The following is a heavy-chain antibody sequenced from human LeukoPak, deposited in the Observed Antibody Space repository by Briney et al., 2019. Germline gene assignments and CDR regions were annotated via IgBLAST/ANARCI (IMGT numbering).Heavy chain of an antibody. D-gene: IGHD3-9*01. Sequence: PSETLSLTCAVYGGSFSGYYWSWIRQPPGKGLEWIGEINHSGSTNYNPSLKSRVTISVDTSKNQFSLKLSSVTAADAAVYYCARGYYDILTGYSRYYYYYMDVWGKGTTVTISS. CDR1: GGSFSGYY. CDR2: INHSGST. J-gene: IGHJ6*03. V-gene: IGHV4-34*01. CDR3: ARGYYDILTGYSRYYYYYMDV.